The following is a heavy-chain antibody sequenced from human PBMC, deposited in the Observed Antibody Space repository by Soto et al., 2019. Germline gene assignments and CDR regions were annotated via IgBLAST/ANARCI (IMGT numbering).Heavy chain of an antibody. Sequence: PGGSLRLSCAASGFTFSSYSMNWGRQGPGKGLQWVASISGSTSYIYYADLVKGRFTISRDNAKNSLYLQMNSLRAEDTAVYYCARDPPSYYYDSSGFDYWGQGTLVTVSS. D-gene: IGHD3-22*01. CDR3: ARDPPSYYYDSSGFDY. CDR2: ISGSTSYI. CDR1: GFTFSSYS. J-gene: IGHJ4*02. V-gene: IGHV3-21*01.